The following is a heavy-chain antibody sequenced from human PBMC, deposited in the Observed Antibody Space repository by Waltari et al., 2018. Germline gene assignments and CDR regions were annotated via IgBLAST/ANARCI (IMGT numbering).Heavy chain of an antibody. J-gene: IGHJ5*02. V-gene: IGHV4-4*07. CDR3: ARDLYCSSTSCYTGDWFDP. Sequence: QVQLQESGPGLVKPSETLSLTCTVSGGSISSYYWSWIRQPAGKGLEWIGRIYTSGSTNYNPSLKSRVTMSVDTSKNQFSLKLSSVTAADTAVYYCARDLYCSSTSCYTGDWFDPWGQGTLVTVSS. D-gene: IGHD2-2*02. CDR1: GGSISSYY. CDR2: IYTSGST.